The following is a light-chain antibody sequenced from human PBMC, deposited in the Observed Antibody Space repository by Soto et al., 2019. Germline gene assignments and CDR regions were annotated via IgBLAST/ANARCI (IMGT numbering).Light chain of an antibody. J-gene: IGKJ2*01. Sequence: DIQMTQSPSSLSASVGDRVTITCRASQSISSYLNWYQQKPGKAPKLLIYAASSLQSGVPSRFSGSGSGTDFNLTISSLQPEDFATYYCQQSYSTPPTFGQGNKLEIK. V-gene: IGKV1-39*01. CDR3: QQSYSTPPT. CDR2: AAS. CDR1: QSISSY.